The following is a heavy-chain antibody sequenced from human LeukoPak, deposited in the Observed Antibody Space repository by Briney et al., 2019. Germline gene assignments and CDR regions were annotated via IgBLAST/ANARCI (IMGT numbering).Heavy chain of an antibody. J-gene: IGHJ3*02. CDR2: INPNSGGT. CDR3: ATEEGGIVVVPAAMGNAFDI. CDR1: GYTFTGYY. V-gene: IGHV1-2*02. D-gene: IGHD2-2*01. Sequence: ASVKVSCKASGYTFTGYYLHWVRQAPGQGLEWMGWINPNSGGTNYAQKFQGRVTMTRDTSISTAYMELSRLRSDDTAVYYCATEEGGIVVVPAAMGNAFDIWGQGTMVTVSS.